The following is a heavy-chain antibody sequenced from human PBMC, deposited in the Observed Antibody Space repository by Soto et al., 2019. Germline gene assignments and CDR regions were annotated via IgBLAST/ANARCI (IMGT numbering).Heavy chain of an antibody. V-gene: IGHV4-59*01. D-gene: IGHD2-8*01. Sequence: QVQLQESGPGLVKPSETLSLTCTVSGGSISSYYWSWIRQPPGKGLEWIGYIYYSGSTNCNPSLKSRVTISVDTSKNQFSLKLSSVTAADTAVYYCARVYGLDLFDYWGQGTLVTVSS. CDR2: IYYSGST. CDR3: ARVYGLDLFDY. J-gene: IGHJ4*02. CDR1: GGSISSYY.